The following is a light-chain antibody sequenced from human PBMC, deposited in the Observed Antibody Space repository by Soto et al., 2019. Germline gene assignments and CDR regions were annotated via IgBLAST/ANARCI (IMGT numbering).Light chain of an antibody. CDR3: QQYGSSPLT. V-gene: IGKV3-20*01. CDR2: DAS. Sequence: EIVLTQSPGTLSLSPGERATLSCRASQSVSSSYLAWYQQKPGQAPRLLIYDASSRATGIPDRFSGSGSGTHFTLTISRLEPDDFAVYYCQQYGSSPLTFGGGTKVEIK. J-gene: IGKJ4*01. CDR1: QSVSSSY.